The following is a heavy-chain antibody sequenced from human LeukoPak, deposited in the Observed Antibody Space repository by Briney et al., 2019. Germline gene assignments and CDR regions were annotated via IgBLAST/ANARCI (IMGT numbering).Heavy chain of an antibody. CDR2: MNPNSGNT. CDR3: ARGREGYYYRPDY. J-gene: IGHJ4*02. D-gene: IGHD2/OR15-2a*01. CDR1: GYTFTSYD. V-gene: IGHV1-8*01. Sequence: ASVKVSCKASGYTFTSYDINWVRQATGQGREWMGWMNPNSGNTGYAQKFQGRVTMTRNTSISTAYMELSSLRSEDTAVYNCARGREGYYYRPDYWGQGTLVTVSS.